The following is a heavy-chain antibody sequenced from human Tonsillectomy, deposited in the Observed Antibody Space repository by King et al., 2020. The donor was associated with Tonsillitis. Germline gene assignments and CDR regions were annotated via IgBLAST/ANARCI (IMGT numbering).Heavy chain of an antibody. J-gene: IGHJ4*02. V-gene: IGHV3-7*01. CDR1: GFTFSNYW. Sequence: VKLVESGGGLVQPGGSLRLSCVASGFTFSNYWMSWVRQAPGKGLEWVANIKQDGSEKYYVDSVKGRFTISRDNAKNSRYLQMNSLRVEDTAVYYCARASDPTYYYGSGTLIAFFLDYWGQGALVTVSS. CDR2: IKQDGSEK. D-gene: IGHD3-10*01. CDR3: ARASDPTYYYGSGTLIAFFLDY.